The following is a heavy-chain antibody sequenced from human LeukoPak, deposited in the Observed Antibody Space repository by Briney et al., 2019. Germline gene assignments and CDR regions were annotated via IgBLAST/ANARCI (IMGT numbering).Heavy chain of an antibody. CDR3: ARGRLRYFDWLPKGPPYYMDV. CDR1: VGSFSGYY. Sequence: SETLSLTCAVYVGSFSGYYWSWIRQPPGKGLEWHGEINHSGSTNYNPSLKSRVTISVDTSKNQFSLKLSSVTAADTAVYYCARGRLRYFDWLPKGPPYYMDVWGKGTTVTVSS. J-gene: IGHJ6*03. D-gene: IGHD3-9*01. V-gene: IGHV4-34*01. CDR2: INHSGST.